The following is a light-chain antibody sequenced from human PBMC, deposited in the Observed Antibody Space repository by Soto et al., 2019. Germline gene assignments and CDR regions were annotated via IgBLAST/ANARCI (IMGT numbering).Light chain of an antibody. Sequence: DIQMTQSPSSLSASVGDRDTITCRVSQDVRTDVGWYQGQPGRAPKRVIFATFTVQSGVPARFSATGSGTVFTIRIACPPPEYYANYCCLAHSTCPYAFGQVTNVDTK. CDR1: QDVRTD. CDR2: ATF. J-gene: IGKJ2*01. CDR3: LAHSTCPYA. V-gene: IGKV1-17*01.